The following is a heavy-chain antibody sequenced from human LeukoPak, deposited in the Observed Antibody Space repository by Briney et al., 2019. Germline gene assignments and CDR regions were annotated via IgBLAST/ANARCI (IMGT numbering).Heavy chain of an antibody. V-gene: IGHV1-69*04. CDR2: IIPTLEIA. D-gene: IGHD3-9*01. Sequence: SVKVSCKASGGTFSTYAISWVRQAPGQGLEWMGRIIPTLEIANYAQKFQGRVTITADKSTSTAYMELSSLRPEDTAVYYCARGSSSDILTGYRALNWFDPWGQGTLVTVSS. CDR1: GGTFSTYA. CDR3: ARGSSSDILTGYRALNWFDP. J-gene: IGHJ5*02.